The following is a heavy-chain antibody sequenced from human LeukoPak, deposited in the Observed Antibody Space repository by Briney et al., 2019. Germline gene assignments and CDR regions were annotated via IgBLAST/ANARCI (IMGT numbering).Heavy chain of an antibody. Sequence: GASVKVSFKSSGYTFTGYYMHWLRPAPGQGLEWMGWINPNSCGTNYAQKFQGRVTMTRDTSISTAYMELSRLRSDDTAVYYCARAHCSGGSCYSVGWGDYFDYWGQGTLVTVSS. CDR1: GYTFTGYY. CDR3: ARAHCSGGSCYSVGWGDYFDY. CDR2: INPNSCGT. J-gene: IGHJ4*02. D-gene: IGHD2-15*01. V-gene: IGHV1-2*02.